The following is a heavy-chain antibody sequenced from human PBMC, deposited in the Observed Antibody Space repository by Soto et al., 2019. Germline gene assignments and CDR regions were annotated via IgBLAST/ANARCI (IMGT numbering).Heavy chain of an antibody. J-gene: IGHJ6*03. V-gene: IGHV4-59*01. Sequence: SETLSLTCTVSGGSISSYYWSWIRQPPGKGLEWIGYIYYSGSTNYNPSLKSRVTISVDTSKNQFSLKLSSVTAADTAVYYCARRAGTADYYYYYMDVWGKGTTVTVSS. CDR2: IYYSGST. CDR1: GGSISSYY. CDR3: ARRAGTADYYYYYMDV. D-gene: IGHD6-19*01.